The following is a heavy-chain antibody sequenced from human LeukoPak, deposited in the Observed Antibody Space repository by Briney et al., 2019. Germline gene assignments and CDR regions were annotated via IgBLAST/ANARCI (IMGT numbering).Heavy chain of an antibody. D-gene: IGHD3-3*01. V-gene: IGHV3-23*01. CDR1: GFTFSTYS. Sequence: GGSLRLSCAASGFTFSTYSMTWVRQAPGKGLEWVSAISGSGGSTYYADSVKGRFTISRDNSKNTLYLQMNSLRAEDTAVYYCAKDRASYDFWSGYYANDIWGQGTLVTVSS. J-gene: IGHJ4*02. CDR3: AKDRASYDFWSGYYANDI. CDR2: ISGSGGST.